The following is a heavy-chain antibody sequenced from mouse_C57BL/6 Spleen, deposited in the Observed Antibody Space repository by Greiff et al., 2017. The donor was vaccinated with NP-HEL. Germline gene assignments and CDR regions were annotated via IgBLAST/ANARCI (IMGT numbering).Heavy chain of an antibody. CDR1: GFNIKDYY. V-gene: IGHV14-1*01. CDR3: TTPITTVVGDY. D-gene: IGHD1-1*01. Sequence: EVKVEESGAELVRPGASVKLSCTASGFNIKDYYMHWVKQRPEQGLEWIGRIDPEDGDTEYAPKFQGKATMTADTSSNTAYLQLSSLTSEDTAVYYCTTPITTVVGDYWGQGTSVTVSS. CDR2: IDPEDGDT. J-gene: IGHJ4*01.